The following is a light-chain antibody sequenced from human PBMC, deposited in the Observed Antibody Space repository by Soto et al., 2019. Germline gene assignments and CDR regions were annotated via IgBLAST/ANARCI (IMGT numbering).Light chain of an antibody. J-gene: IGKJ4*01. Sequence: DIQMTQSPSTLSASIGDTVTISCRASQSIYKWLAWYQQKPQKAPKVLIFEAAGLESGVSSRFRGSGSGTEFTLTISGLQPDDLATYYCQQYNSFPLTLGGRTTVEL. CDR1: QSIYKW. CDR2: EAA. CDR3: QQYNSFPLT. V-gene: IGKV1-5*01.